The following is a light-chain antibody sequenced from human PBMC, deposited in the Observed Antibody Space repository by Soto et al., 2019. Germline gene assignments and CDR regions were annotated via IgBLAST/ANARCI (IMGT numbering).Light chain of an antibody. CDR3: QQYYSYPRT. V-gene: IGKV1-8*01. CDR2: AAS. Sequence: AIRMTQSPSSVSASTGDRVTITCRASQGISSYLAWYQLKPGKAPKLLIYAASTLQSGVPSRFSGSGSGTDFTLTISCLQSEDFATYYCQQYYSYPRTFGQGTKVEIK. CDR1: QGISSY. J-gene: IGKJ1*01.